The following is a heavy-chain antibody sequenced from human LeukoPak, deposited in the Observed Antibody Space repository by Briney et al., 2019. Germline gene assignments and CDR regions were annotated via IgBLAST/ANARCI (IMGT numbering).Heavy chain of an antibody. V-gene: IGHV3-7*01. J-gene: IGHJ4*02. CDR3: ARGGYSFDY. D-gene: IGHD5-18*01. CDR2: LHADGVEQ. CDR1: GLSLSGYW. Sequence: GGSLRLSCAASGLSLSGYWMTWVRQAPGKGLEWVARLHADGVEQNYVDSVTGRFTMSRDNAKNSLDLQMNSLRVEDTAVYYCARGGYSFDYLGQGTLVAVSS.